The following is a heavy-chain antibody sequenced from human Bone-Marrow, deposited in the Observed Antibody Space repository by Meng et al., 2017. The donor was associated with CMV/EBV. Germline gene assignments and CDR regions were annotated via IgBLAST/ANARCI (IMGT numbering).Heavy chain of an antibody. J-gene: IGHJ6*02. CDR1: GFTFSDYY. CDR2: ISSSGSTI. Sequence: GGSLRFSCAASGFTFSDYYMSWIRQAPGKGLEWVSYISSSGSTIYYADSVKGRFTISRDNAKNSLYLQMNSLRAEDTAVYYCARTRAYYYYYYGMDVWGQGTTVTVSS. CDR3: ARTRAYYYYYYGMDV. V-gene: IGHV3-11*01.